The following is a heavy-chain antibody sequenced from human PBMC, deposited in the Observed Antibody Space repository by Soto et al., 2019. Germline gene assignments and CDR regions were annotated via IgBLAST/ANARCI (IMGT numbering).Heavy chain of an antibody. CDR1: GYTFTGYY. Sequence: ASVKVSCKASGYTFTGYYMHWVRQAPGQGLEWMGWINPNSGGTNYAQKFQGWVTMTRDTSISTAYMELSRLRSDDTAVYYCARDGYYGSGSYYPYYYYMDVWGKGTTVTVSS. D-gene: IGHD3-10*01. J-gene: IGHJ6*03. CDR3: ARDGYYGSGSYYPYYYYMDV. V-gene: IGHV1-2*04. CDR2: INPNSGGT.